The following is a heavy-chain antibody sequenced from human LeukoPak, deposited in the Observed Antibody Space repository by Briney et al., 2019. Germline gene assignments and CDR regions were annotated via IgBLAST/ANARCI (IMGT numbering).Heavy chain of an antibody. D-gene: IGHD4-11*01. V-gene: IGHV3-23*01. Sequence: PGGSLRPSCAASGFTCRCYGMIWVRQAPGKRLEGFSSISGSDDSTYYADSMKGRFTISRDNSKNTLYLQMKSLRAEDTAVYYCAKDHYSPYDYWAQGPLVTVSS. CDR1: GFTCRCYG. CDR3: AKDHYSPYDY. CDR2: ISGSDDST. J-gene: IGHJ4*02.